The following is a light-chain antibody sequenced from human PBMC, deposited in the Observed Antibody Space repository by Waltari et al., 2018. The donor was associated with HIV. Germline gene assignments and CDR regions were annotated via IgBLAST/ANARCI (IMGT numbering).Light chain of an antibody. Sequence: QSALTQPASVSGSPGQSITISCTGTSSDVGGYNYVSWYQQHPGKAPKLMIYDVSNRPSGVSSRFSGSKSGNTASLTISGLQAEDEADYYCSSYTSSSTPGGVFGTGTKVTVL. CDR1: SSDVGGYNY. J-gene: IGLJ1*01. V-gene: IGLV2-14*01. CDR2: DVS. CDR3: SSYTSSSTPGGV.